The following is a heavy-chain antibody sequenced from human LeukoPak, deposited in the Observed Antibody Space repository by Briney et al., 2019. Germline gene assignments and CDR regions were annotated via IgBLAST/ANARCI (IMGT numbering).Heavy chain of an antibody. J-gene: IGHJ5*02. CDR3: VRDPSYGSGTNHWFDP. V-gene: IGHV1-18*01. CDR1: GYTFTSYG. Sequence: ASVKVSCKASGYTFTSYGISWVRQAPGQGLEWMGWISAYNGNTNYAQKLQGRVTMTTDTSTSTAYMELRSLRSDDTAVYYCVRDPSYGSGTNHWFDPWGQGTLVTVSS. D-gene: IGHD3-10*01. CDR2: ISAYNGNT.